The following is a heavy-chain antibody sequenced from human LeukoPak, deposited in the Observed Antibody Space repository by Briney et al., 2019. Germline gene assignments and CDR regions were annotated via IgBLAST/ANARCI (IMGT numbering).Heavy chain of an antibody. Sequence: ASVKVSCKASGYSFTNFDINWVRQATGQGLEWMGWMNPNSGNKGYAQKFQGRVARTMNTSISTAYMELSSLRSEDRAVYYCARGPQWRGDYYYMDVWGRGTTVTVSS. D-gene: IGHD6-19*01. CDR3: ARGPQWRGDYYYMDV. V-gene: IGHV1-8*01. CDR1: GYSFTNFD. CDR2: MNPNSGNK. J-gene: IGHJ6*03.